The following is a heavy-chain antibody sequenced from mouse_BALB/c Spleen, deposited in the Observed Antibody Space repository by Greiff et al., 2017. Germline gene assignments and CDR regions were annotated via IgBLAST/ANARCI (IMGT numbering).Heavy chain of an antibody. D-gene: IGHD2-1*01. Sequence: QVQLQQSAAELARPGASVKMSCKASGYTFTSYTMHWVKQRPGQGLEWIGYINPSSGYTEYNQKFKDKTTLTADKSSSTAYMQLSSLTSEDSAVYYCARGNYHAMDYWGQGTSVTVSS. CDR1: GYTFTSYT. V-gene: IGHV1-4*02. CDR3: ARGNYHAMDY. J-gene: IGHJ4*01. CDR2: INPSSGYT.